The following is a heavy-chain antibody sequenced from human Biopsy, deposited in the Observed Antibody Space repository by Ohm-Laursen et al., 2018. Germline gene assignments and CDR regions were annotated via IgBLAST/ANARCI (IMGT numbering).Heavy chain of an antibody. V-gene: IGHV3-7*01. CDR1: GFTFSESW. D-gene: IGHD1-7*01. J-gene: IGHJ4*02. CDR3: VRDGNYRLDQ. CDR2: LKEDGSEE. Sequence: SLRLSCTASGFTFSESWMSWVRQAPRKGLEWVAFLKEDGSEENYVDSVKGRFTISRDNAKNSLYLQMSDLTVEDTAVYYCVRDGNYRLDQWGQGTLVTVSS.